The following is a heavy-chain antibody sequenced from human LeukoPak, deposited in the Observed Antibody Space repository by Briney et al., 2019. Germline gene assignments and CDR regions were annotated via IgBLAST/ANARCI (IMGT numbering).Heavy chain of an antibody. Sequence: TSETLSLTCTVFGGSVSSGSYYWSWIRQPPGKGLEWIGYIYYSGSTNYNPSLKSRVTISVDTSKNQFSLKLSSVTAADTAVYYCARDFSGSPSEDDGMDVWGKGTTVTVSS. V-gene: IGHV4-61*01. J-gene: IGHJ6*04. D-gene: IGHD5-12*01. CDR1: GGSVSSGSYY. CDR2: IYYSGST. CDR3: ARDFSGSPSEDDGMDV.